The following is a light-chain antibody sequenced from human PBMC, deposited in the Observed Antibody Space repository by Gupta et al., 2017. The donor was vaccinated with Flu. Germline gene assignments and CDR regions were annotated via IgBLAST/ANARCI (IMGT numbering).Light chain of an antibody. CDR3: QQYDSYSLT. V-gene: IGKV1-5*03. CDR2: KAS. Sequence: AYVGDRVTITCRASQSLSSWLAWYQQKPGKAPNLLIYKASNLESGVPSRFSGSGSGTEFTLTISSLQPDDFATYYCQQYDSYSLTFGGGTKVE. J-gene: IGKJ4*01. CDR1: QSLSSW.